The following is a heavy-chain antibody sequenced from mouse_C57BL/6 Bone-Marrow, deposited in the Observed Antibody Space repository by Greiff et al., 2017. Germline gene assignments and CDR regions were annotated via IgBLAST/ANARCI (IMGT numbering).Heavy chain of an antibody. CDR1: GFTFTSYW. V-gene: IGHV1-61*01. CDR2: IYPSDSET. Sequence: QVQLQQPGAELVRPGSSVKLSCKASGFTFTSYWMDWVKQRPGQGLEWIGNIYPSDSETHYNQKFKDKATLTVDKSSSAAYMQLSSLTSEDSAVYYCASMEDSSGYGWGQGTTLTVSS. J-gene: IGHJ2*01. D-gene: IGHD3-2*02. CDR3: ASMEDSSGYG.